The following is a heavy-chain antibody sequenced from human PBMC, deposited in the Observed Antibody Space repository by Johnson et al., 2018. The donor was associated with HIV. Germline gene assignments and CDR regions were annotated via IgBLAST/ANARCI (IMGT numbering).Heavy chain of an antibody. V-gene: IGHV3-20*04. Sequence: EVHLVESGGGVVRPGGSLRLSCAASGFTFDDYGMSWVRQAPGKGLEWVSGINWNGGTTGYADSVKGRFTISRDNAKNSLYLQMNSLRAEDTALYYCAGWPIFGGPLPVAFDIWGQGTMVTVSS. J-gene: IGHJ3*02. CDR3: AGWPIFGGPLPVAFDI. CDR1: GFTFDDYG. D-gene: IGHD3-3*01. CDR2: INWNGGTT.